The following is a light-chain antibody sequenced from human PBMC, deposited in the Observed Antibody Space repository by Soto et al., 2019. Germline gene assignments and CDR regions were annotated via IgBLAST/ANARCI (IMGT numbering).Light chain of an antibody. V-gene: IGKV3D-15*01. J-gene: IGKJ2*02. Sequence: EIVMTQSPATLSVSLGERATLSCRASQSVSSNLAWYQQKPGQAPRLLIYGASTRATGIPARFSGSGSGTEFTLTISSLQSEDFAVYYCQQYHNWPPGTFGQGTKLEI. CDR1: QSVSSN. CDR3: QQYHNWPPGT. CDR2: GAS.